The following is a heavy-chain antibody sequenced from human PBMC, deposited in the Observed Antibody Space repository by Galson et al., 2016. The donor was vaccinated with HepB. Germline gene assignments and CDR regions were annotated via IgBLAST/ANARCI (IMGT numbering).Heavy chain of an antibody. J-gene: IGHJ4*02. CDR2: IYSSGTT. CDR3: ARNLPVTILGY. D-gene: IGHD3-3*01. Sequence: SLRLSCAASGFTVSNNYMTWVRHAPGKGLEWVSLIYSSGTTLYADSVKGRFTISRDSSKNTLYLQMNSLRPEDTAVYYCARNLPVTILGYWGQGTLVTVSS. CDR1: GFTVSNNY. V-gene: IGHV3-66*01.